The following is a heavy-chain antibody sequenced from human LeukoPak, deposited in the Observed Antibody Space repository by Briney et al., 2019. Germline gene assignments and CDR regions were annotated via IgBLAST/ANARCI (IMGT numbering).Heavy chain of an antibody. J-gene: IGHJ4*02. Sequence: SETLSLTCTVSGGSLGSYYWSWIRQSPGKGLEWIGYIYYSGSTNYNPSLKSRVTISVDTSKNQFSLRLSSVTAADTAVYYCARDGCIGHDCDYNFDHWGQGTLVTVSS. CDR1: GGSLGSYY. CDR3: ARDGCIGHDCDYNFDH. D-gene: IGHD2-21*02. CDR2: IYYSGST. V-gene: IGHV4-59*01.